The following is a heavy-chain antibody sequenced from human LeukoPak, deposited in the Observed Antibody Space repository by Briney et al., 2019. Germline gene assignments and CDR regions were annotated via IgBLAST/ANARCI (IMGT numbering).Heavy chain of an antibody. D-gene: IGHD6-19*01. J-gene: IGHJ3*01. CDR3: ARGRVGQWLVDAFDL. V-gene: IGHV3-21*01. CDR2: ISSSSIYI. CDR1: GFTFNTYT. Sequence: GGSLRLSCAASGFTFNTYTINWVRQAPGKGLEWVSSISSSSIYIYYADSLKGRFTISRNNAKNSLYLHIDSLRAEDTAVYYCARGRVGQWLVDAFDLWGQGTMVTVSS.